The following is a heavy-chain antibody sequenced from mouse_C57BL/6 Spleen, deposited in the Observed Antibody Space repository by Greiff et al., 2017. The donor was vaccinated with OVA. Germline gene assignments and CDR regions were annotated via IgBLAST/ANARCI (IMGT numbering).Heavy chain of an antibody. CDR1: GFSLTSYA. D-gene: IGHD2-4*01. V-gene: IGHV2-9-1*01. CDR3: ARRGDYDDWYFDV. Sequence: VMLVESGPGLVAPSQSLSITCTVSGFSLTSYAISWVRQPPGKGLEWLGVIWTGGGTNYNSALKSRLSIMKDNSKSQVFLKMNSLPTDDTARYYCARRGDYDDWYFDVWGTGTTVTVSS. J-gene: IGHJ1*03. CDR2: IWTGGGT.